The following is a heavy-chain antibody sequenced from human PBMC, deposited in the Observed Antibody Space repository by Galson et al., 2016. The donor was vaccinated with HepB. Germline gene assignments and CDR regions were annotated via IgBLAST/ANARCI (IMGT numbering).Heavy chain of an antibody. CDR3: AREMGSESFGWYNIDL. D-gene: IGHD6-19*01. Sequence: SLRLSCAASRFAFSTYGMHWVRQAPGKGLEWVAVIWYDGINKDYSDSVKGRFTISRDNSKTTVYLQMNSLRAEDTAVYHCAREMGSESFGWYNIDLWGQGTLVTVSS. J-gene: IGHJ5*02. CDR1: RFAFSTYG. V-gene: IGHV3-33*01. CDR2: IWYDGINK.